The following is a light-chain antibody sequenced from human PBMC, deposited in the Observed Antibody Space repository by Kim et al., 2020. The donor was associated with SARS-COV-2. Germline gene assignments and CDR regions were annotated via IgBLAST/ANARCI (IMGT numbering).Light chain of an antibody. CDR2: VAS. CDR3: QQYDLWPRT. J-gene: IGKJ4*02. CDR1: QRITTN. V-gene: IGKV3-15*01. Sequence: VSPREGVTLAGLASQRITTNLACYNQKPGKAPRLVIYVASTRATGIPARFSGSGSGTDFTLTISSLQPEDSAVYYCQQYDLWPRTFGVGTKVDIK.